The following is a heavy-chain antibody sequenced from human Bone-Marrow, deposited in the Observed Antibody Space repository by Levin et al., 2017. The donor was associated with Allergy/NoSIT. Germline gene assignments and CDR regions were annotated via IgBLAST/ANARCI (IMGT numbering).Heavy chain of an antibody. Sequence: GGSLRLSCAASGFSVTSNYISWVRQAPGKGLDWVSVLYSGGETYYADSVKGRFTISRDNSKNTVFLQMNRLRAEDTAVYYCVKDITSDSSGYYAYWGQGTLVTVSS. CDR1: GFSVTSNY. CDR2: LYSGGET. CDR3: VKDITSDSSGYYAY. J-gene: IGHJ4*02. V-gene: IGHV3-53*01. D-gene: IGHD3-22*01.